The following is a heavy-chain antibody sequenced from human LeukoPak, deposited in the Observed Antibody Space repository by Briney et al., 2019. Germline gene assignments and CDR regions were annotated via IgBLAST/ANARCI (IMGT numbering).Heavy chain of an antibody. V-gene: IGHV4-59*01. CDR3: ARTNDAFDI. CDR1: SGSISSYY. J-gene: IGHJ3*02. CDR2: IYYSGST. Sequence: SETLSLTCTVSSGSISSYYWSWIRQPPGKGLEWIGYIYYSGSTNYNPSLKSRVTISVDTSKNQFSLKLSSVTAADTAVYYCARTNDAFDIWGQGTMVTVSS.